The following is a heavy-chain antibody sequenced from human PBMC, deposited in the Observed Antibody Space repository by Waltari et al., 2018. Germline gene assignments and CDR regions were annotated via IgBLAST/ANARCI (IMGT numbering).Heavy chain of an antibody. V-gene: IGHV4-61*02. J-gene: IGHJ4*02. Sequence: QVQLQESGPGLVKPSQTLSLTCNVSGDFIERGSYYWSWVRQPAGRGLEWFVRIYASGSTYYDPSLKSRVTLSVATSKTQVSLSLTSVTAADSAVYFCARTLEKTYGGWYFDSWGQGTRVTVSS. D-gene: IGHD3-10*01. CDR3: ARTLEKTYGGWYFDS. CDR1: GDFIERGSYY. CDR2: IYASGST.